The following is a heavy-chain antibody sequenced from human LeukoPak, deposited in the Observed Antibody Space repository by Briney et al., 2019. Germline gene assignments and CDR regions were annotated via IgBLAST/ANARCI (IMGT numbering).Heavy chain of an antibody. V-gene: IGHV4-39*02. CDR2: IYYSGST. Sequence: SETLSLTCAVSGGSITSSNYYWVWIRQPPGKGLEWIGSIYYSGSTYYNPSLKSRVTISVDTSKNQFSLKLSSVTAADTALYYCAREIAAAGYDFWDQGTLVTVSS. J-gene: IGHJ4*02. CDR1: GGSITSSNYY. CDR3: AREIAAAGYDF. D-gene: IGHD6-13*01.